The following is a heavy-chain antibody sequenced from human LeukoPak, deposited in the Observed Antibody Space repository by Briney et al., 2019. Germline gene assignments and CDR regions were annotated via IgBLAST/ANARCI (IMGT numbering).Heavy chain of an antibody. Sequence: PGGSLRLSCAASGFTFSSYWMSWVRQAPGKGLEWVANIKQDGSEKYYVDSVKGRFTISRDNAKNSLYLQMNSLRAEDTAVYYCARAPGIAVAGHNFDYWGQGTLVTVSS. V-gene: IGHV3-7*01. CDR2: IKQDGSEK. CDR3: ARAPGIAVAGHNFDY. CDR1: GFTFSSYW. D-gene: IGHD6-19*01. J-gene: IGHJ4*02.